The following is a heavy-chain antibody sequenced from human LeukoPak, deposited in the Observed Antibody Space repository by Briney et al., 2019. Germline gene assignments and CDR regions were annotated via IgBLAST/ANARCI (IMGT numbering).Heavy chain of an antibody. J-gene: IGHJ3*02. D-gene: IGHD2-15*01. Sequence: PSETLSLTCSVSGGSISSFYWSWIRQPPGKGLEWIGCIHYSGTTNYNPSLKSRVTISVDKSNNQFSLKLRSVTAADTAVYYCAGIVVVVAATLPAFDIWGQGTMVTVSS. CDR3: AGIVVVVAATLPAFDI. V-gene: IGHV4-59*12. CDR1: GGSISSFY. CDR2: IHYSGTT.